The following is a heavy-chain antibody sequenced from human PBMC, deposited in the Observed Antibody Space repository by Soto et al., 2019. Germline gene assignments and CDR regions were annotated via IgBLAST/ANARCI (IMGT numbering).Heavy chain of an antibody. J-gene: IGHJ4*02. CDR3: ARGGYYYDSSGYYSDY. D-gene: IGHD3-22*01. Sequence: QVQLVQSGAEVKKPGASVKVSCKASGYTFTGYGISWVRQAPGQGLEWMGWISGYNANTNYPQKLQGRITMTTDTSTSTAYMELRSLRSDDTAVYYCARGGYYYDSSGYYSDYWGQGTLVTVSS. V-gene: IGHV1-18*01. CDR2: ISGYNANT. CDR1: GYTFTGYG.